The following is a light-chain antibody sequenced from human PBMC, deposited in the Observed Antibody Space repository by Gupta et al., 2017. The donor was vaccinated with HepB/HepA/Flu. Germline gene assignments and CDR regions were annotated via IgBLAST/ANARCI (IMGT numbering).Light chain of an antibody. CDR3: HHEGSSVYT. CDR1: QTISVNY. Sequence: EIVLTQSPGTLSLSPGERATVSCRASQTISVNYLAWFQQKPGQAPRLLIYGPSTRATGIPDRFTGSGSGTDFTLSISRLEPEDFAVYYCHHEGSSVYTFGQGTKLEIK. CDR2: GPS. V-gene: IGKV3-20*01. J-gene: IGKJ2*01.